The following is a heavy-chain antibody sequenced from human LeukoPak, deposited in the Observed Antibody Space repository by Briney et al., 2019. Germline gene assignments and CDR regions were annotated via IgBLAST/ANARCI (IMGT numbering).Heavy chain of an antibody. CDR1: GFTFSSYG. D-gene: IGHD1-26*01. J-gene: IGHJ5*02. Sequence: GRSLRLSCAASGFTFSSYGMHWARQAPGKGLEWVAVISYDGSNKDYEDPVKGRFTISRDNSKNTLYLQMNSLGAEDTAVYYCAKDSGNYPQGWFDPWGQGTLVTVSS. CDR3: AKDSGNYPQGWFDP. V-gene: IGHV3-30*18. CDR2: ISYDGSNK.